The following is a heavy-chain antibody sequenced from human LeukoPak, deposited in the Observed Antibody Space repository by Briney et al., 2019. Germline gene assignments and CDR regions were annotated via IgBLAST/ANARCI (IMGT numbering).Heavy chain of an antibody. V-gene: IGHV1-69*13. Sequence: SVKVSCKASGGTFSSYAISWVRQAPGQGLEWMGGIIPIFGTANYAQKFQGRVTITADESTNTAYMELSSLRSEDTAVYYCARATDPTTYYYGSGSYSGYWGQGTLVTVSS. CDR2: IIPIFGTA. CDR3: ARATDPTTYYYGSGSYSGY. D-gene: IGHD3-10*01. J-gene: IGHJ4*02. CDR1: GGTFSSYA.